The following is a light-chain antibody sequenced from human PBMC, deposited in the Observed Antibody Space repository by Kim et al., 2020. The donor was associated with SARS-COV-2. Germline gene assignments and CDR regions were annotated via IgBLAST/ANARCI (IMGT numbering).Light chain of an antibody. Sequence: SVSPGDRATLSCRAGQTVGSKLAWYQQTPGQPPRLLIYDASTRATGIPAKFSGTGSGTDFTLIISSLQSEDSAVYYCQQYDSWLSFGGGTKVDIK. V-gene: IGKV3D-15*01. CDR3: QQYDSWLS. CDR1: QTVGSK. CDR2: DAS. J-gene: IGKJ4*01.